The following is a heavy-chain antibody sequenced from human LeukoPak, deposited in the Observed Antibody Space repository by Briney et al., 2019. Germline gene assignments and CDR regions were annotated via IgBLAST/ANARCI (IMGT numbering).Heavy chain of an antibody. V-gene: IGHV4-59*08. J-gene: IGHJ4*02. D-gene: IGHD6-13*01. CDR2: IYYSGST. CDR1: GGAISSYY. Sequence: SETLSLTCTVSGGAISSYYWSWIRQPPGKGLEWIGYIYYSGSTYYNPSLKSRVTISVDTSKNQFSLKLNSVTAADTAVYFCARKGAAGPSFDYWGQGTLVTVSS. CDR3: ARKGAAGPSFDY.